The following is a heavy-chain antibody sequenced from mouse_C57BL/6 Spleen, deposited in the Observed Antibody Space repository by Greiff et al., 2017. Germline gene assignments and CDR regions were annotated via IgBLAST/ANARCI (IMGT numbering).Heavy chain of an antibody. CDR2: IDPENGDT. D-gene: IGHD1-1*01. V-gene: IGHV14-4*01. J-gene: IGHJ2*01. Sequence: VQLQQSGAELVRPGASVKLSCTASGFNIKDDYMHWVKQRPEQGLEWIGWIDPENGDTEYASKFQGKATITADTSSNTAYLQLSSLTSEDTAVYYCTTDGSSLYYCDYWGQGTTLTVSS. CDR3: TTDGSSLYYCDY. CDR1: GFNIKDDY.